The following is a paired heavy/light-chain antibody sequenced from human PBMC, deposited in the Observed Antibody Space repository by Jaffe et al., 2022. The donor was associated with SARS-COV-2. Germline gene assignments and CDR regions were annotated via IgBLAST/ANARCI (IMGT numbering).Heavy chain of an antibody. CDR2: ISASGGST. Sequence: EVQLLESGGGFVQPGGSLRLSCAASGFTFSSYAMSWVRQAPGKGLEWVSVISASGGSTYYADSVKGRFTVSRDNSKNTLHLQMNSLRAEDTAVYYCARDPEVGVSGFLHWGQGTLVTVSS. D-gene: IGHD2-15*01. V-gene: IGHV3-23*01. CDR3: ARDPEVGVSGFLH. J-gene: IGHJ4*02. CDR1: GFTFSSYA.
Light chain of an antibody. Sequence: QSVLTQPPSVSAAPGQKVTISCSGSSSNIGNNYVSWYQQLPGTAPKLLIYDNNKRPSGIPDRFSGSKSGTSATLGITGLQTGDEADYYCGTWDSSLGAGVFGTGTKVTVL. CDR3: GTWDSSLGAGV. V-gene: IGLV1-51*01. CDR1: SSNIGNNY. CDR2: DNN. J-gene: IGLJ1*01.